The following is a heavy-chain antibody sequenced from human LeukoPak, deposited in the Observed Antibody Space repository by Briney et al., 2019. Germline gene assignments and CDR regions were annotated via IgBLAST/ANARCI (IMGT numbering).Heavy chain of an antibody. CDR2: IYYSGST. V-gene: IGHV4-59*01. D-gene: IGHD6-13*01. J-gene: IGHJ4*02. CDR3: ARSIGEYSSSWYQGFDY. Sequence: SETLSLTCTVSGASISSYYWSWIRQPPGKGLEWIGYIYYSGSTNYNPSLKSRVTLSVDTSKKQFSLKLSSVTAADTAVYYCARSIGEYSSSWYQGFDYWGQGTLVTVSS. CDR1: GASISSYY.